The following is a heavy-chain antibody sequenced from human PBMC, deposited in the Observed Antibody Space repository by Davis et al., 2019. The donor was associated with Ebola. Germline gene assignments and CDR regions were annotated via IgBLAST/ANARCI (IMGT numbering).Heavy chain of an antibody. CDR1: GFTFSSYA. CDR2: ISYNGRET. J-gene: IGHJ6*02. Sequence: GESLKISCAASGFTFSSYAMHWVRQAPGKGLEWVAVISYNGRETYYVDSVKGRFTISRDNAKNSLYLQMNSLRAEDTAVYYCARGHDYGDYAPYYGMDVWGQGTTVTVSS. CDR3: ARGHDYGDYAPYYGMDV. V-gene: IGHV3-33*08. D-gene: IGHD4-17*01.